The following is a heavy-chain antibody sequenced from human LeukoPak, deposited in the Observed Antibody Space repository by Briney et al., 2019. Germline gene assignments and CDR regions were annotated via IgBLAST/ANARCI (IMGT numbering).Heavy chain of an antibody. Sequence: SETLSLTCTVSGGSINSGSYYWSWIRQPAGKGLEWIERIYTSGSTNYNPSLKSRVTMSVDTSKNHFYLNLSSMTAADTAVYYCASGHIFTGYSYFDSWGQGTLVAVSS. V-gene: IGHV4-61*02. CDR1: GGSINSGSYY. CDR2: IYTSGST. J-gene: IGHJ4*02. CDR3: ASGHIFTGYSYFDS. D-gene: IGHD3-9*01.